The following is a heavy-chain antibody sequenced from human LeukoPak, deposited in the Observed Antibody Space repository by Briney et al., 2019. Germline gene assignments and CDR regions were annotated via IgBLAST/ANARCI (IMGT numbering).Heavy chain of an antibody. CDR1: GFPFIEYS. J-gene: IGHJ4*02. Sequence: GGSLRLSCTASGFPFIEYSLNWVRQVPGKGLEWIAYIGIDSGNTKYADSVRGRFTISADKAKNSLYLQMNSLRVEDTAVYYCARDHNYAFDNWGQGTLVSVAS. V-gene: IGHV3-48*01. CDR3: ARDHNYAFDN. D-gene: IGHD1-1*01. CDR2: IGIDSGNT.